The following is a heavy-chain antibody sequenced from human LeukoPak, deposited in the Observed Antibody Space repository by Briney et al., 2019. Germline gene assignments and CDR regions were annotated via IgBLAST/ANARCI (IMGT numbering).Heavy chain of an antibody. D-gene: IGHD3-22*01. CDR3: ARLDSSGYYTPDY. CDR2: ISSSSSYI. V-gene: IGHV3-21*01. CDR1: GFTFSSYS. J-gene: IGHJ4*02. Sequence: GGSLRLSCAASGFTFSSYSMNWVRQAPGRGLEWVSSISSSSSYIYYADSVKGRFTISRDNAKNSLYLQMNSLRAEDTAVYYCARLDSSGYYTPDYWGQGTLSPSPQ.